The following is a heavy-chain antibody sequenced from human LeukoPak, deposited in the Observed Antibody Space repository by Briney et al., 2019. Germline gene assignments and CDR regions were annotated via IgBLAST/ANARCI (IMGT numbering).Heavy chain of an antibody. V-gene: IGHV4-39*01. D-gene: IGHD1-1*01. CDR3: ATRLPLRYFDP. Sequence: PSETLSLTCTVSGGSISSSSQYWDWIRQPPGTGLEWIGSIFCSGITYYNPSLKSRVTISVDTSKNQFSLKLSSVTAADTAVYYCATRLPLRYFDPWGQGTLVTASS. CDR1: GGSISSSSQY. J-gene: IGHJ5*02. CDR2: IFCSGIT.